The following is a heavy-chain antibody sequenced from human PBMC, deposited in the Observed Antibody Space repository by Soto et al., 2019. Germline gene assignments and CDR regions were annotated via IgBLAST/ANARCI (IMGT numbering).Heavy chain of an antibody. D-gene: IGHD3-3*01. CDR1: GFTFSSYG. V-gene: IGHV3-30*18. CDR3: AKEGGYYXFWSGSPEDYYYYGMDV. J-gene: IGHJ6*02. Sequence: PGGSLRLSCAASGFTFSSYGMHWVRQAPGKGLEWVAVISYDGSNKYYADSVKGRFTISRDNSKNTLYLQMNSLRAEDTAVYYCAKEGGYYXFWSGSPEDYYYYGMDVWGQGTTVTVSS. CDR2: ISYDGSNK.